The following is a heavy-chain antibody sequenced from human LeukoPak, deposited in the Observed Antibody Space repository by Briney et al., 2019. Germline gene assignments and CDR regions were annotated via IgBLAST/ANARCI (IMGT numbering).Heavy chain of an antibody. CDR2: ISYDGSNK. J-gene: IGHJ4*02. D-gene: IGHD2-15*01. CDR3: ARGSFYCSGGSCYLDY. CDR1: GFTFSSYG. V-gene: IGHV3-30*03. Sequence: GGSLRLSCAASGFTFSSYGMHWVRQAPGKGLEWVAVISYDGSNKYYADSVKGRFTISRDNSKNTLYLQMNSLRAEDTAVYYCARGSFYCSGGSCYLDYWGQGTLVTVSS.